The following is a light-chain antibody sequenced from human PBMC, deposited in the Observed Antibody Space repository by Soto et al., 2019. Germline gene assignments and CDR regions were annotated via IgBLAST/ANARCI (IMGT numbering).Light chain of an antibody. CDR3: ASYAGSNPPVI. J-gene: IGLJ2*01. CDR2: EVS. V-gene: IGLV2-8*01. Sequence: QSALTQPPSASGSPGQSVTISCTGTSRDVGGYNWVSWYQQHPGKAPKFMIYEVSRRPSGVPDRFSGSKSGNTASLTISGLQDDDEGDYYCASYAGSNPPVIFGGGTQLTVL. CDR1: SRDVGGYNW.